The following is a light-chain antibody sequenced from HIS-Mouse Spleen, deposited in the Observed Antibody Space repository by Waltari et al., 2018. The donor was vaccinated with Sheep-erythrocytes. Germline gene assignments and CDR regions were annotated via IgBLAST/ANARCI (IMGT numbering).Light chain of an antibody. CDR3: SSYAGSNNYV. CDR2: EVS. CDR1: SSDGGGYNY. J-gene: IGLJ1*01. V-gene: IGLV2-8*01. Sequence: QSALTQPPSASGPPGPSVPISCTGTSSDGGGYNYVSWYQQHPGKAPKLIIYEVSKRPSGVPDRFSGSKSGNTASLTVSGLQAEDEADYYCSSYAGSNNYVFGTGTKVTVL.